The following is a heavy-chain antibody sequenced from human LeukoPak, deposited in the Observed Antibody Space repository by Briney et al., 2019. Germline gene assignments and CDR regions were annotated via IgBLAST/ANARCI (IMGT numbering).Heavy chain of an antibody. CDR1: GFTFSGSA. J-gene: IGHJ5*02. CDR2: IRSKANSYAT. D-gene: IGHD6-19*01. CDR3: TRRIAVAGDNWFDP. Sequence: GGSLRLSCAASGFTFSGSAMHWVRQASGKGLESVGRIRSKANSYATAYAASVKGRFTISRDDSKNTAYLQMNSLKTEDTAVYCCTRRIAVAGDNWFDPWGQGTLVTVSS. V-gene: IGHV3-73*01.